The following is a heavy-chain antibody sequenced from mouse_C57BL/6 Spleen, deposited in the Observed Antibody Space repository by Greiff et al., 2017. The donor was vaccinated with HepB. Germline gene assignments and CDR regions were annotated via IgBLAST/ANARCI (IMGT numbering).Heavy chain of an antibody. V-gene: IGHV1-7*01. D-gene: IGHD2-4*01. J-gene: IGHJ4*01. Sequence: VQLQPSGAELAKPGASVKLSCKASGYTFTSYWMHWVKQRPGQGLEWIGYINPSSGYTKYNQKFKDKATLTADKSSSTAYMQLSSLTYEDSAVYYCARTYYDYDDAMDYWGQGTSVTVSS. CDR3: ARTYYDYDDAMDY. CDR2: INPSSGYT. CDR1: GYTFTSYW.